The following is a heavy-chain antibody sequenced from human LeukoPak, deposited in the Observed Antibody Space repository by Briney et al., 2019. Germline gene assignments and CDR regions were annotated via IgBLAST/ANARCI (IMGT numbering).Heavy chain of an antibody. Sequence: SETLSLTCTASGGSISSYYWSWIRQPAGEGLEWIGRVYSSGTTNYNPSLQSRVTISVDSSKNEFSLKLNSVTAADTAGYYCARGRYCTTTSCTYWYFDLWGRGTLVTVSS. CDR2: VYSSGTT. J-gene: IGHJ2*01. D-gene: IGHD2-2*01. V-gene: IGHV4-4*07. CDR3: ARGRYCTTTSCTYWYFDL. CDR1: GGSISSYY.